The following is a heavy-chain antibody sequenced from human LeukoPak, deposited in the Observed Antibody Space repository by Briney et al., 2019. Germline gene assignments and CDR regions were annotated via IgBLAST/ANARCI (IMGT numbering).Heavy chain of an antibody. D-gene: IGHD3-3*01. J-gene: IGHJ3*02. V-gene: IGHV4-4*07. Sequence: SETLSLTCTVSGGSISSYYWSWIRQPAGKGLEWIGRIYTSGSTNYNPSLKSRVTISVDTSKNQFSLKLSSVTAADTAVYYCARDRDYDFWSGYSGGAFDIWGQGTMVTVSS. CDR3: ARDRDYDFWSGYSGGAFDI. CDR1: GGSISSYY. CDR2: IYTSGST.